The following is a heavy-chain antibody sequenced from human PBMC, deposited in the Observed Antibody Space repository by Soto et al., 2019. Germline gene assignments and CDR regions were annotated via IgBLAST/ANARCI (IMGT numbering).Heavy chain of an antibody. Sequence: SETLSLTCAVSGGSVTSTIYYWAWIRQPPGKGLEWIGSIYYSGTTYYNPSLKSRVTISVDTSKNQFSLKLRSVTAADTAVYYCVSLYSSSGHNGFDPGGQGTLVTVSS. V-gene: IGHV4-39*01. CDR3: VSLYSSSGHNGFDP. CDR1: GGSVTSTIYY. J-gene: IGHJ5*02. CDR2: IYYSGTT. D-gene: IGHD2-21*01.